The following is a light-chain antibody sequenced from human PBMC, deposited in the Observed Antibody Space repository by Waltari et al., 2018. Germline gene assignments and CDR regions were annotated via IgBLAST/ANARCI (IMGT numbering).Light chain of an antibody. J-gene: IGKJ4*01. CDR2: GAS. Sequence: EIVMTQSPATLSVSPGERATLSCRASQSVSSNLAWYQQKPGQAPRLLMYGASTRATCTPARCRGSGSGTEFTLTISSLQSEDFALYYCQQYNNWPPRATFGGGTKVELK. CDR3: QQYNNWPPRAT. CDR1: QSVSSN. V-gene: IGKV3D-15*01.